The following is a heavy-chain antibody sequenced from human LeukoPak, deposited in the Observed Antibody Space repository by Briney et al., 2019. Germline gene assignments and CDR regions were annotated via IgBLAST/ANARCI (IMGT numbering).Heavy chain of an antibody. CDR1: GFTFSRHW. V-gene: IGHV3-7*01. D-gene: IGHD4-17*01. CDR2: IKQDASQ. J-gene: IGHJ4*02. CDR3: ARGPDFGDRLDYFDY. Sequence: GGSLRLSCAASGFTFSRHWMGGVRQAPGKGLEGVANIKQDASQYYVDSVRGRFIISRDNAKNSLSLQMNSLRLKDTAVYYCARGPDFGDRLDYFDYWGQGTLVTVSS.